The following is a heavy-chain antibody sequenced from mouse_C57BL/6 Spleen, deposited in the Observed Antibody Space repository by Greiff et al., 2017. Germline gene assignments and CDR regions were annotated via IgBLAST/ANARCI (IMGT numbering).Heavy chain of an antibody. CDR3: ARDIRGGYWYFEV. Sequence: EVKLVESGGGLVQPGGSLSLSCAASGFTFTDYYMSWVRQPPGKALEWLGFIRNKANGYTTEYSASVKGRFTISRDNSQSILYLQMRALRAEDSATYYCARDIRGGYWYFEVWGTGTTVTVSS. CDR2: IRNKANGYTT. CDR1: GFTFTDYY. J-gene: IGHJ1*03. V-gene: IGHV7-3*01.